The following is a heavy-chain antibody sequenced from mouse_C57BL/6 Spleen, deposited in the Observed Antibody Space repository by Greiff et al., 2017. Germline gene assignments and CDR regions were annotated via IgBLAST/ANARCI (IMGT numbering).Heavy chain of an antibody. CDR3: ARSSFYDGYYDY. D-gene: IGHD2-3*01. J-gene: IGHJ2*01. CDR1: GYAFSSYW. Sequence: QVQLQQSGAELVKPGASVKISCKASGYAFSSYWMNWVKQRPGKGLEWIGQIYPGDGDTNYNGKFKGKATLTADKSSSTAYMQLSSLTSEDSAVYCCARSSFYDGYYDYWGQGTTLTVSS. V-gene: IGHV1-80*01. CDR2: IYPGDGDT.